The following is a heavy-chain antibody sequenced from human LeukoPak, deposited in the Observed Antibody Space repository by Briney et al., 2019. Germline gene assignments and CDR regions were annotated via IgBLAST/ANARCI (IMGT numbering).Heavy chain of an antibody. V-gene: IGHV3-23*01. CDR1: GFTFSSYS. CDR3: AKYDYYSSGIH. CDR2: ISGSGDST. D-gene: IGHD3-10*01. Sequence: GGSLRLSCAASGFTFSSYSMNWVRQVPGKGLEWVSGISGSGDSTYYADSVKGRFTISRDNSKSTLYVQMNSLRAEDTAVYYCAKYDYYSSGIHWGQGTLVTVSS. J-gene: IGHJ4*02.